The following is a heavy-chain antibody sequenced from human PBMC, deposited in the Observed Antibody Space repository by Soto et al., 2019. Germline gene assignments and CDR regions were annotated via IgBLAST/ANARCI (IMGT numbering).Heavy chain of an antibody. CDR3: AKDGDLWSFDSWLDP. Sequence: QVQLVESGGGVVQPGGSLRLSCAASGFTFSSCGMHWVRQAPGKGLEWVAVISYDGSRQYYEDSVKGRFTISRDNSKNMVYLQMSSLRAEDTSIYYCAKDGDLWSFDSWLDPWGQGIRVTVSS. J-gene: IGHJ5*02. CDR1: GFTFSSCG. CDR2: ISYDGSRQ. D-gene: IGHD3-3*01. V-gene: IGHV3-30*18.